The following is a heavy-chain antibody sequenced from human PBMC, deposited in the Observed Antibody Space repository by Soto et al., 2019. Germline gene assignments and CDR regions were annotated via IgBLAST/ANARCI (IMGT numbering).Heavy chain of an antibody. V-gene: IGHV3-53*01. CDR2: IYSGGDT. CDR1: WLNVSTNY. Sequence: EVQLVESGGGLIQPGGSMRLSCAASWLNVSTNYMSWVRQAPGKGLEWGSVIYSGGDTSYADSVKGRFTISRDNSKNTGFLQMNSLRVEDTAVYYCARDWGGNAGLHWYFDLWGRGTLVTVSS. CDR3: ARDWGGNAGLHWYFDL. D-gene: IGHD3-16*01. J-gene: IGHJ2*01.